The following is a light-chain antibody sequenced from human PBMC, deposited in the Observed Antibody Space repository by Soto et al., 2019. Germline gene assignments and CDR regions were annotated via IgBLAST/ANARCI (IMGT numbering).Light chain of an antibody. V-gene: IGLV2-18*02. CDR2: EVS. CDR1: SSDVVSYNR. CDR3: SSYTSSSTTV. J-gene: IGLJ2*01. Sequence: QSALTQPPSVSGSPGQSVTISCTGTSSDVVSYNRVSWYQQPPGTAPKLMIYEVSNRPSGVPDRFSGSKSGNTASLTISGLQAEDEADYYCSSYTSSSTTVFGGGTKLTVL.